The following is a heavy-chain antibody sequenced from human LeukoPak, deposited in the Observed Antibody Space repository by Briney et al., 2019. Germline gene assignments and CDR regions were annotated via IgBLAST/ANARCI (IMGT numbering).Heavy chain of an antibody. CDR3: AKDRLAGYSGYDSKDY. Sequence: PGRSLRLSCAASGFTFSSYAMHWVRQAPGKGLEWVAVISYDGSNKYYADSVKGRFTISRDNSKNTLYLQMNSLRAEDTAVYYCAKDRLAGYSGYDSKDYWGQGTLVTVSS. CDR2: ISYDGSNK. J-gene: IGHJ4*02. D-gene: IGHD5-12*01. CDR1: GFTFSSYA. V-gene: IGHV3-30*04.